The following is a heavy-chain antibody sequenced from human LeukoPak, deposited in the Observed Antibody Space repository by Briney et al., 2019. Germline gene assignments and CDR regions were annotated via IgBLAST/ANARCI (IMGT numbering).Heavy chain of an antibody. Sequence: PSETLSLTCAVYGGSFSGYYWSWIRQPAGKGLEWIGRIYTSGSTNYNPSLKSRVTMSVDTSKNQFSLKLSSVTAADTAVYYCARQRFGELCVDYWGQGTLVTVSS. V-gene: IGHV4-59*10. D-gene: IGHD3-10*01. CDR1: GGSFSGYY. CDR3: ARQRFGELCVDY. J-gene: IGHJ4*02. CDR2: IYTSGST.